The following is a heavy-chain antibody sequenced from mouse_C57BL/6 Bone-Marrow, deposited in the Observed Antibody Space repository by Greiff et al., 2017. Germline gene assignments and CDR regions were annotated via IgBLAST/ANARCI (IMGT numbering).Heavy chain of an antibody. V-gene: IGHV1-15*01. CDR3: TRFLLWPFDY. CDR2: IDPETGGT. Sequence: QVQLQQSGAELVRPGASVTLSCKASGYTFTDYEMHWVKQTPVHGLEWIGAIDPETGGTAYNQKFKGKAILTADKSSSTAYMELRSLTSEDSAVYYCTRFLLWPFDYWGQGTTLTVSS. CDR1: GYTFTDYE. J-gene: IGHJ2*01. D-gene: IGHD2-1*01.